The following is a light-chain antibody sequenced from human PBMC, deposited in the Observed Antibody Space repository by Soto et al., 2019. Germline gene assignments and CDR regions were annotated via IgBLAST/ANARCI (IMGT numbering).Light chain of an antibody. Sequence: DIQMTQSPSTLSASVGDRVTITCRASQSISIWLAWYQQKPGTAPKLLIYKASSLESGVPSRLSGSGSGTEFTLTISSLQPDDFATYYCQQYSSYSPSTFGQGTKVEIK. CDR3: QQYSSYSPST. CDR2: KAS. V-gene: IGKV1-5*03. CDR1: QSISIW. J-gene: IGKJ1*01.